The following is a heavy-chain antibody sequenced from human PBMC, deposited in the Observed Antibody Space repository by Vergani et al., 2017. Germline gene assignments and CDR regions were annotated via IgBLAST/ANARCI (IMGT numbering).Heavy chain of an antibody. CDR2: IRSKNDGGTA. CDR1: GITFKNAW. CDR3: YTYYHDY. D-gene: IGHD2-2*02. V-gene: IGHV3-15*01. Sequence: EVQVVESGGGLIKPGGSLRLSCVVSGITFKNAWINWVRQAPGKGLEWIGRIRSKNDGGTADYAAPLKGRFTISLDDSKDSAFLLVNNLKTEDTAVYFCYTYYHDYWGQGTLVTVSS. J-gene: IGHJ4*02.